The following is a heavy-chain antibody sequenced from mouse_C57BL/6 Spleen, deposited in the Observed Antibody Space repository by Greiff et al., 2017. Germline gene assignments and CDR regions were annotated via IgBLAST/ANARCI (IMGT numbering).Heavy chain of an antibody. V-gene: IGHV1-64*01. Sequence: QVQLQQPGAELVKPGASVKLSCKASGYTFTSYWMHWVKQRPGQGLEWIGMIPPNSGSTNYNEKFKSKATLTVDKSSSTAYMQLSSLTSEDSAVYYCARWRGNYAYYFDYWGQGTTLTVSS. D-gene: IGHD2-1*01. J-gene: IGHJ2*01. CDR1: GYTFTSYW. CDR2: IPPNSGST. CDR3: ARWRGNYAYYFDY.